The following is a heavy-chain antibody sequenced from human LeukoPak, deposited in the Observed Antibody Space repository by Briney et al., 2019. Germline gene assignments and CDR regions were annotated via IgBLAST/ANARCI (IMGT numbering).Heavy chain of an antibody. CDR1: GGSISSYY. J-gene: IGHJ4*02. D-gene: IGHD5-18*01. V-gene: IGHV4-59*01. CDR3: AGSRGYSYGWYFDY. Sequence: PSETLSLTCTVAGGSISSYYWSSIRQHPGKGLEWIGYIYYSGSTNYNPSLKSRVTISVDTSKNQFSLKLSSVTAADTAVYYCAGSRGYSYGWYFDYWGQGTLVTVSS. CDR2: IYYSGST.